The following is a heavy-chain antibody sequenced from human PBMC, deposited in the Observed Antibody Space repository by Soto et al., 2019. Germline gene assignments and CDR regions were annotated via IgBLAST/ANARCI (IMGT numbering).Heavy chain of an antibody. CDR3: ARSRGYSGYEDNWFDS. CDR1: GLTVSSNY. J-gene: IGHJ5*01. V-gene: IGHV3-53*01. Sequence: GGSLRLSCAASGLTVSSNYMSWVRQAPGKGLEWVSVIYSGGSTYYADSVKGRFTISRDNSKNTLYLQMNSLRVEDTAVYYCARSRGYSGYEDNWFDSWGQGTLVTVSS. CDR2: IYSGGST. D-gene: IGHD5-12*01.